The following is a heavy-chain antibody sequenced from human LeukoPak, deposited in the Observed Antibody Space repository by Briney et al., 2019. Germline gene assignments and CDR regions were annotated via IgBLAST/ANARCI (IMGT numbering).Heavy chain of an antibody. CDR2: ISSSGTTI. V-gene: IGHV3-48*03. D-gene: IGHD4-11*01. J-gene: IGHJ4*02. Sequence: GGSLRLSCAASGFTFSSYEMNWVRQAPGKGLEWISYISSSGTTIYYADSVKGRFTISRDNAKNSLYLQMNSLRAEDTAVYYCARDPVCSDYSFAYWGQGTLVTVPS. CDR1: GFTFSSYE. CDR3: ARDPVCSDYSFAY.